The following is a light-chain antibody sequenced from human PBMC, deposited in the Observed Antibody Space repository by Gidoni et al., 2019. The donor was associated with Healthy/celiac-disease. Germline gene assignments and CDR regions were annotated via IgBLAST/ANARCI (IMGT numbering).Light chain of an antibody. Sequence: QSVLTQPPSVSVAPVHRVTISCTGSSSNIGAGYDVHWYQQLPGTAPKLLIYGNSNRPSGVPDRFSGSKSGTSASLAITGLQAEDEADYYCQSYDSSLSGVVFGGGTKLTVL. CDR2: GNS. CDR3: QSYDSSLSGVV. J-gene: IGLJ2*01. CDR1: SSNIGAGYD. V-gene: IGLV1-40*01.